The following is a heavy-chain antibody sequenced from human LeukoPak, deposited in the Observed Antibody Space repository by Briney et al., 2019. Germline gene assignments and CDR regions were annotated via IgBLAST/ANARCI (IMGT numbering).Heavy chain of an antibody. J-gene: IGHJ6*02. Sequence: SETLSLTCTVSGGSLNSYYWSWIRQPPGKGLEWVGYIYYSGSPTYNPSLKSRVAISIHTSKKHFSLKLSSVTAADTAVYYCARSIVVAGFVSDYYYYGMDVWGQGTTVTVSS. V-gene: IGHV4-59*08. CDR3: ARSIVVAGFVSDYYYYGMDV. D-gene: IGHD6-19*01. CDR1: GGSLNSYY. CDR2: IYYSGSP.